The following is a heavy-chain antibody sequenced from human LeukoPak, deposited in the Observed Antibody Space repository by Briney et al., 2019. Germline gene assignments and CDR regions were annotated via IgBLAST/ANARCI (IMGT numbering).Heavy chain of an antibody. CDR2: MNPNSGNT. D-gene: IGHD1-7*01. J-gene: IGHJ6*03. Sequence: GASVKVSCKASGYTFTSYDINWMRQATGQGLEWMGWMNPNSGNTGYAQKFQGRVTMTRNTSISTAYMELSSLRSEDTAVYYCARGRGGDWNLYYYYYYMDVWGKGTTVTVSS. V-gene: IGHV1-8*01. CDR1: GYTFTSYD. CDR3: ARGRGGDWNLYYYYYYMDV.